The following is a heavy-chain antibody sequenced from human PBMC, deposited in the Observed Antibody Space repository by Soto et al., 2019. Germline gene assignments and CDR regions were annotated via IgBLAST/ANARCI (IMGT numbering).Heavy chain of an antibody. V-gene: IGHV4-59*01. J-gene: IGHJ5*02. CDR1: GGSISSYY. CDR2: IYYSGST. CDR3: ARRPYSSGWSAGWFDP. D-gene: IGHD6-19*01. Sequence: SETLSLTCTVSGGSISSYYWSWIRQPPGKGLEWIGYIYYSGSTNYNPSLKSRVTISVDTSKNQFSLKLSSVTAADTAVYYCARRPYSSGWSAGWFDPWGQGTLVTVPQ.